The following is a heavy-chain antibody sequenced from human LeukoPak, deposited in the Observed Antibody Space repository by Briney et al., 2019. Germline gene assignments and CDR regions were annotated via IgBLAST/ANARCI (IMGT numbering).Heavy chain of an antibody. CDR2: LNWDGGTT. D-gene: IGHD4-17*01. V-gene: IGHV3-20*04. J-gene: IGHJ4*02. CDR3: ARAQTYGDYRLLLDY. CDR1: GFTFGDYG. Sequence: GGSLLLSCAASGFTFGDYGMSWVRQAPGKGLEWVSGLNWDGGTTGHADSVKGRFTISRDNAKNSLYLQMNSLRAEDTALYYCARAQTYGDYRLLLDYWGQGTLVTVSS.